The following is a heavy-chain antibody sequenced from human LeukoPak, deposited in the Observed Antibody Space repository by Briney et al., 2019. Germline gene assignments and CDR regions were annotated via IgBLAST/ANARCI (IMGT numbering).Heavy chain of an antibody. CDR3: ARDWDIVGAHYYYYGMDV. Sequence: ASVKVSCKASGYTFTSYGISWVRQAPGQGLEWMGGISAYNGNTNYAQKLQGRVTMTTDTSTSTAYMELRSLRSDDTAVYYCARDWDIVGAHYYYYGMDVWGQGTAVTVSS. CDR1: GYTFTSYG. D-gene: IGHD1-26*01. V-gene: IGHV1-18*01. J-gene: IGHJ6*02. CDR2: ISAYNGNT.